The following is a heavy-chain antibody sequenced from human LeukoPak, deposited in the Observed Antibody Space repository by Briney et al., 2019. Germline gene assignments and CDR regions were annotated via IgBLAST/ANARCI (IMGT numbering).Heavy chain of an antibody. V-gene: IGHV2-5*02. D-gene: IGHD2-15*01. CDR1: GFSLSTSGVG. Sequence: ESGPTLVKPTQTLTLTCTFSGFSLSTSGVGVGWIRQPPGKALEWLALIYWDDDKRYSPSLKRRLTITKDTSKNQVVLTMTNVDPVDTATYYCAHSRQDIVVVVAATRGHDAFDIWGQGTMVTVSS. J-gene: IGHJ3*02. CDR3: AHSRQDIVVVVAATRGHDAFDI. CDR2: IYWDDDK.